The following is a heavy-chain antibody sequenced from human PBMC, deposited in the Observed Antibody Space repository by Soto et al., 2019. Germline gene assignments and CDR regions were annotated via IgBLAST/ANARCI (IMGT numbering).Heavy chain of an antibody. CDR2: ISYDGSNK. J-gene: IGHJ4*02. CDR1: GFTFSSYG. CDR3: AKGNGYGSGIWEIDY. V-gene: IGHV3-30*18. D-gene: IGHD3-10*01. Sequence: QVQLVESGGGVVQPGRSLRLSCAASGFTFSSYGMHWVRQAPGKGLEWVAVISYDGSNKYYADSVKGRFTISRDNSKNTLYLQMNSLRAEDTAVYYCAKGNGYGSGIWEIDYWGQGTLVTVSS.